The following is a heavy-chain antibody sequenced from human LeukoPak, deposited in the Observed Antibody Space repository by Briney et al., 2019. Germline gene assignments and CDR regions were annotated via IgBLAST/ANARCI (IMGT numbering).Heavy chain of an antibody. Sequence: GGSLRLSCATSGFTFSSYEMNWVRQAPGKGLEWVSHISSSGNSKYYADSVKGRFTISRDNAQNSLYLQMTSLRAEDTSVYFCARVKYNGSGSGSTPSFDYWGQGTLVTISS. V-gene: IGHV3-48*03. CDR1: GFTFSSYE. D-gene: IGHD3-10*01. J-gene: IGHJ4*02. CDR3: ARVKYNGSGSGSTPSFDY. CDR2: ISSSGNSK.